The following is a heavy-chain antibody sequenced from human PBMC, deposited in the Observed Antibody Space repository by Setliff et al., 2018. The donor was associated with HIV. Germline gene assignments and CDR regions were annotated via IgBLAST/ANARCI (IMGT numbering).Heavy chain of an antibody. CDR2: IIPIFGTT. D-gene: IGHD1-20*01. CDR3: ARGGNWTPLDY. Sequence: ASVKVSCKASGGSLRSFAITWVRQAPGQRLEWMGTIIPIFGTTNSAQKFQGRVTFTADESTSTAYMDLSSLRSEDTAVYYCARGGNWTPLDYWGQGTLVTVSS. J-gene: IGHJ4*02. CDR1: GGSLRSFA. V-gene: IGHV1-69*13.